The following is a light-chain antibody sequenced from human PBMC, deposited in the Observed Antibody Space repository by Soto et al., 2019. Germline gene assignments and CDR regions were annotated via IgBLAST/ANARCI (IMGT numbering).Light chain of an antibody. Sequence: QSVLTQPASVSGSPGQSITISCTGTSSDVGAYNYVSWYQQHPGKAPKLMIYDVSSRPSGVSNRFSGSKSGNTASLTISGLQAEDEADYYCSSYTSSNTYVFGTGTKVTVL. J-gene: IGLJ1*01. V-gene: IGLV2-14*03. CDR1: SSDVGAYNY. CDR3: SSYTSSNTYV. CDR2: DVS.